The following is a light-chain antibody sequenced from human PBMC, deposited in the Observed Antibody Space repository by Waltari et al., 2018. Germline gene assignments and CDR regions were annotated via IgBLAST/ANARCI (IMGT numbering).Light chain of an antibody. CDR1: SSDIGGFDY. Sequence: QSALTQPASVSGSPGQSITISCTGTSSDIGGFDYVPWDQHHPGKVPSLVIHNVSHRPSGVSNSFSGSKSGNTASLTISGLQAEDEADYYCISYTSRTTYVFGTGTKVTVL. V-gene: IGLV2-14*03. CDR2: NVS. CDR3: ISYTSRTTYV. J-gene: IGLJ1*01.